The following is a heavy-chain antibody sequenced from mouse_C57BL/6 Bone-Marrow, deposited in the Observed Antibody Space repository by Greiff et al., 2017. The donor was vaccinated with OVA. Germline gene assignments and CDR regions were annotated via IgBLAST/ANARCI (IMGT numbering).Heavy chain of an antibody. CDR2: IDPSDSYT. CDR3: ERVSGLRGWFAD. V-gene: IGHV1-69*01. Sequence: QVQLQQPGAELVMPGASVKLSCKASGYTFTSYWMHWVKQRPGQGLEWIGEIDPSDSYTNYNQKFKGKSTLTVDKSSSTAYMQLSSLTSEDSAVYTWERVSGLRGWFADWGEGTLVTVSA. D-gene: IGHD2-4*01. J-gene: IGHJ3*01. CDR1: GYTFTSYW.